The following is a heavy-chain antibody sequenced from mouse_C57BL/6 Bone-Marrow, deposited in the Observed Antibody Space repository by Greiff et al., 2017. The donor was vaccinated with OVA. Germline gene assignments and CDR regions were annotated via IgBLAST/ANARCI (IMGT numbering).Heavy chain of an antibody. CDR2: IYPGNSDT. CDR1: GYTFTSYW. V-gene: IGHV1-5*01. Sequence: VQLKQSGTVLARPGASVKMSCKTSGYTFTSYWMPWVKQRPGQGLEWIGAIYPGNSDTSYNQKFKGKAKLTAVTSASTAYMELSSLTNEDSAVYYCTRCYYGRRAWFAYWGQGTLVTVSA. D-gene: IGHD1-1*01. J-gene: IGHJ3*01. CDR3: TRCYYGRRAWFAY.